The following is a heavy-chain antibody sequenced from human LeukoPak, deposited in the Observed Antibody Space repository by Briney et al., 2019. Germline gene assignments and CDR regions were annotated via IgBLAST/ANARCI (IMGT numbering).Heavy chain of an antibody. CDR2: IIPMFGTA. V-gene: IGHV1-69*05. J-gene: IGHJ3*02. D-gene: IGHD4-17*01. Sequence: ASVKVSCKASGGTFSSYAINWVRQAPGQGLEWMGGIIPMFGTANYAQRFQGRVTITTDESTSTAYMELSSLRSEGTAVYYCARDLGYGDYVSAFDIWGQGTMVTVSS. CDR1: GGTFSSYA. CDR3: ARDLGYGDYVSAFDI.